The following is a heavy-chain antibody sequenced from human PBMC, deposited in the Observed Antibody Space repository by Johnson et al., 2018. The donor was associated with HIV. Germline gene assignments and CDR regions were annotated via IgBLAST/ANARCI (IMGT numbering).Heavy chain of an antibody. D-gene: IGHD3-10*01. J-gene: IGHJ3*01. CDR1: GFAFSSYA. CDR2: ISYDGRDA. CDR3: ATLWFCEVSVYDAFDV. V-gene: IGHV3-30*04. Sequence: QVQLVESGGGVVQPGTSLRLSCTASGFAFSSYALHWVRQAPGKGLEWVAVISYDGRDAYYADSVKGRFTSSRDNSKNTLFLQMNSLRPEDSAVYYCATLWFCEVSVYDAFDVWGQGTMVTVSS.